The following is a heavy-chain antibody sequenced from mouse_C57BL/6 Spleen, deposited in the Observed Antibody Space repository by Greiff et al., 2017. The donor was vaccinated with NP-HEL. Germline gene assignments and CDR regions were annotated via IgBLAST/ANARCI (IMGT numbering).Heavy chain of an antibody. CDR3: AREGNYGFAY. CDR1: GYTFTDYN. J-gene: IGHJ3*01. CDR2: INPNNGGT. V-gene: IGHV1-18*01. Sequence: VQLKESGPELVKPGASVKIPCKASGYTFTDYNMDWVKQSHGKSLEWIGDINPNNGGTIYNQKFKGKATLTVDKSSSTAYMELRSLTSEDTAVYYCAREGNYGFAYWGQGTLVTVSA. D-gene: IGHD2-1*01.